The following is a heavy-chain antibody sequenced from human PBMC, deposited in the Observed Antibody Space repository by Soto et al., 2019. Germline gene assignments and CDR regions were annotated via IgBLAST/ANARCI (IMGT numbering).Heavy chain of an antibody. J-gene: IGHJ4*02. CDR3: ARESVVTGTHHFDY. CDR1: GYTFKDYF. CDR2: INSNTGGA. V-gene: IGHV1-2*02. Sequence: ASVKVSCKASGYTFKDYFLHWVRQAPGQGLEWMGWINSNTGGANYAQKFQGRVTMTRDTPISTAYMELSRLTSDDTAVYHCARESVVTGTHHFDYWGQGTLVTVSS. D-gene: IGHD1-7*01.